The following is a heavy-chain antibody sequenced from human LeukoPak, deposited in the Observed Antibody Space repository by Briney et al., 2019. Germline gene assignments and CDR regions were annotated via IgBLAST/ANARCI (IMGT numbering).Heavy chain of an antibody. Sequence: SETLSLTCTVSGGSISSYYWSWIRQPPGKGLEWIGYIYYSGSTNYNPSLKSRVTISVDTSKNQFSLKLSSVTAADTAVYYCARHGRDILNGYGNNWFDPWGQGTLVTVSS. D-gene: IGHD3-9*01. J-gene: IGHJ5*02. CDR2: IYYSGST. CDR3: ARHGRDILNGYGNNWFDP. CDR1: GGSISSYY. V-gene: IGHV4-59*08.